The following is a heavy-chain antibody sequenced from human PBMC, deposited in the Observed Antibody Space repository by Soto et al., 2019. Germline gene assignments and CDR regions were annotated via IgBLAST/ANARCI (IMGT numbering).Heavy chain of an antibody. CDR2: IIPIFGTA. V-gene: IGHV1-69*13. J-gene: IGHJ6*02. CDR1: GGTFSSYA. Sequence: ASVKVSCKASGGTFSSYAISWVRRAPGQGLEWMGGIIPIFGTANYAQKFQGRVTITADESTSTAYMELSSLRSEDTAVYYCARDPSPAYYDILTGYPGGLGMDVWGQGTTVTVSS. CDR3: ARDPSPAYYDILTGYPGGLGMDV. D-gene: IGHD3-9*01.